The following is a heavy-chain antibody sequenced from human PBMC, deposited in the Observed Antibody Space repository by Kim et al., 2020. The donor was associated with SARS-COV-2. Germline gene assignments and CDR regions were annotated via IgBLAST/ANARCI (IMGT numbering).Heavy chain of an antibody. CDR3: AKAQYYDFWSGYYPPDY. J-gene: IGHJ4*02. V-gene: IGHV3-23*01. CDR2: ISGSGGST. D-gene: IGHD3-3*01. CDR1: GFTFSSYA. Sequence: GGSLRLSCAASGFTFSSYAMSWVRQAPGKGLEWVSAISGSGGSTYYADSVKGRFTISRDNSKNTLYLQMNSLRAEDTAVYYCAKAQYYDFWSGYYPPDYWGQGTLVTVSS.